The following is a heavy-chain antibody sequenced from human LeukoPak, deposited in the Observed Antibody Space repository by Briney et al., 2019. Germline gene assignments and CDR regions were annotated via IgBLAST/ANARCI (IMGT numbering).Heavy chain of an antibody. D-gene: IGHD6-19*01. J-gene: IGHJ4*02. V-gene: IGHV3-23*01. Sequence: GESLRLSCAASGFTFSTYAMSWVRQAPGKGPEWVSAISGSGGNTYYADSVKGRFTISRDNSKNTLYLQMNSLRAEDTALYYCAKDRAYSSGWYGFDYWGQGTLVTVSS. CDR1: GFTFSTYA. CDR3: AKDRAYSSGWYGFDY. CDR2: ISGSGGNT.